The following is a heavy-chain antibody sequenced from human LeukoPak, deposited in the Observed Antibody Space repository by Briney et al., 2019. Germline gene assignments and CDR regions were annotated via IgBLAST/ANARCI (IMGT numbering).Heavy chain of an antibody. CDR1: GYTFTSYG. V-gene: IGHV1-46*01. J-gene: IGHJ4*02. CDR3: ARDGYSGYPDFDY. Sequence: ASVKVSCKASGYTFTSYGFNWVRQAPGQGLEWMGIINPSGGSTSYAQKFQGRVTMTRDTSTSTVYMELSSLRSEDTAVYYCARDGYSGYPDFDYWGQGTLATVSS. D-gene: IGHD5-12*01. CDR2: INPSGGST.